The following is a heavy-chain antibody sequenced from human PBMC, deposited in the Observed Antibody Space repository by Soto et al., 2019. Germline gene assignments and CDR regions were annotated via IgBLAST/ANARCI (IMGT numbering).Heavy chain of an antibody. CDR2: IYATGTT. CDR3: VRDGTKTLRDWFDP. CDR1: GASISSYF. V-gene: IGHV4-4*07. Sequence: SETLSLTCTVSGASISSYFWTWIRQSAGKGLEWIGRIYATGTTDYNPSLKRRVMMSVDTSKKQFSLRLRSVTAADAAVYYCVRDGTKTLRDWFDPWGQGISVTVSS. D-gene: IGHD1-1*01. J-gene: IGHJ5*02.